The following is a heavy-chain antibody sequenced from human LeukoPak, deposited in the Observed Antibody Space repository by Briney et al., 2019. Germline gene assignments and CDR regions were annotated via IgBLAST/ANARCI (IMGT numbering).Heavy chain of an antibody. CDR1: GYTFSNYA. D-gene: IGHD4/OR15-4a*01. CDR2: ISGYNGNT. J-gene: IGHJ4*02. CDR3: ERDPGTNYLIGYFDY. V-gene: IGHV1-18*01. Sequence: ASVKVSCKASGYTFSNYAITWVRQAPGQGLEWLGWISGYNGNTNYAQKFQGRGNVPTDTSTNTVYMELRSLGSDDTAVYYCERDPGTNYLIGYFDYWGQGPLVTVSS.